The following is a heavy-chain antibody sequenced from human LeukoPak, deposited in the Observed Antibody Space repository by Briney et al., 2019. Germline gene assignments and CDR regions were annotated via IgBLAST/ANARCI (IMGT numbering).Heavy chain of an antibody. J-gene: IGHJ4*02. Sequence: PSETLSLTCTVSGGSNSSSSYYWGWIRQPPGKGLEWIGSIYYSGSTYYNPSLKSRVTISVDTSKNQFSLKLSSVTAADTAVYYCARHVSTIGESFFDYWGQGTLVTVSS. CDR3: ARHVSTIGESFFDY. V-gene: IGHV4-39*01. CDR1: GGSNSSSSYY. CDR2: IYYSGST. D-gene: IGHD2/OR15-2a*01.